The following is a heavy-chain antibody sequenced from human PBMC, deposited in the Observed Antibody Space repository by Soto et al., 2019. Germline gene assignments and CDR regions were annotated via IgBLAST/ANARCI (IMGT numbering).Heavy chain of an antibody. D-gene: IGHD5-12*01. CDR2: VWYDGGNK. CDR1: GFTFRNYG. V-gene: IGHV3-33*01. Sequence: QVQLVESGGGVVQPGRSLRLSCAASGFTFRNYGMHWVRQAPAKGLEWVALVWYDGGNKNYVDSVKGRFTISRDNSKNTLYLQKNSLRDEDTAVYYCVRAAGYSGNDYVYYYGMDVWGQGTTVTVSS. CDR3: VRAAGYSGNDYVYYYGMDV. J-gene: IGHJ6*02.